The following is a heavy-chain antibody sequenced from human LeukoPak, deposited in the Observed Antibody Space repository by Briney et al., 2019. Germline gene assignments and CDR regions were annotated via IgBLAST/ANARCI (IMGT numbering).Heavy chain of an antibody. V-gene: IGHV4-59*02. CDR2: IYHSGST. CDR1: GGSVSSYY. D-gene: IGHD3-3*01. J-gene: IGHJ5*02. CDR3: ARELRFLEWLLYPYNWFDP. Sequence: SETLSLTCTVSGGSVSSYYWSWIRQPPGKGLEWIGYIYHSGSTNYNPSLKSRVTISVKTSKNQFSLKLSSVTAADTAVYYCARELRFLEWLLYPYNWFDPWGQGTLVTVSS.